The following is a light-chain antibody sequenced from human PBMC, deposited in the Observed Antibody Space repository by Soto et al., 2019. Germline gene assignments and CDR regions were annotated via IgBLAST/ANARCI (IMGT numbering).Light chain of an antibody. CDR2: DVR. J-gene: IGLJ2*01. V-gene: IGLV2-11*01. Sequence: QSVMTQPRSVSGSPGQSVTISCTGTSSDVGGYNFVSWHQHHPGKAPKLMIYDVRYRPSGVPNRFSGSKSGNTASLTISGLQPEDEADYYCCSYAGTHAVVFGGGTKLTVL. CDR1: SSDVGGYNF. CDR3: CSYAGTHAVV.